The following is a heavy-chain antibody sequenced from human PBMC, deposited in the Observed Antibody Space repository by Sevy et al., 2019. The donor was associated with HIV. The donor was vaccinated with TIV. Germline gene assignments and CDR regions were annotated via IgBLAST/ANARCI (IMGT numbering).Heavy chain of an antibody. V-gene: IGHV3-30*02. CDR1: GFTFSNYG. CDR2: IRYDGSDK. CDR3: AKDWTGPGRRYFDY. J-gene: IGHJ4*02. D-gene: IGHD2-15*01. Sequence: GGCLRLSCAASGFTFSNYGMHWVRQVPGKGLEWVTFIRYDGSDKYYAASVKGRFTISRDDSKNTLYLQMDSLTPEDTAIYYCAKDWTGPGRRYFDYWGQGTLVTVSS.